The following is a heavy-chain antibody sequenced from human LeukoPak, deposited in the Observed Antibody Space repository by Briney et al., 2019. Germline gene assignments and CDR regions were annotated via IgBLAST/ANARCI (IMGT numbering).Heavy chain of an antibody. CDR2: IYYSGST. D-gene: IGHD2-2*01. V-gene: IGHV4-59*01. CDR3: ARGADIVVVPAATRGSWFDP. J-gene: IGHJ5*02. CDR1: GGSISSYY. Sequence: SETLSLACTVSGGSISSYYWSWIRQPPGKGLEWIGYIYYSGSTNYNPSLKSRVTISVDTSKNQFSLKLSSVTAADTAVYYCARGADIVVVPAATRGSWFDPWGQGTLVTVSS.